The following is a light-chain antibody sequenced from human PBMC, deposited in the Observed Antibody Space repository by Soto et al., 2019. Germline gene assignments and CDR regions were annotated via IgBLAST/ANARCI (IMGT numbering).Light chain of an antibody. J-gene: IGKJ5*01. Sequence: EIVLTQSPATLSVSPGERATLSCRASQSVSSYLAWYRQSPGQAPRLLIYDSSNRVTGIPARFSGSGSGTDFTLTISSLEPEDFAVYYCQQRSDWPPSFGQGTRLEIK. CDR2: DSS. V-gene: IGKV3-11*01. CDR1: QSVSSY. CDR3: QQRSDWPPS.